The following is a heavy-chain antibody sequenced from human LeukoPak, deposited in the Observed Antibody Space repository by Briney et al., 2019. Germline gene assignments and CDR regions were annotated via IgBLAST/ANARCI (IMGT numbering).Heavy chain of an antibody. D-gene: IGHD3-10*02. CDR2: MNPSSGNT. J-gene: IGHJ6*02. Sequence: ASVKVSCKASGYTFTSYDINWVRQATGQGLEWMGWMNPSSGNTGYAQKFQGRVSMTRDTSISAAYMELSSLRSEDTAVYYCARGPVEAVFGVSTEDWGQGTTVTVSS. CDR3: ARGPVEAVFGVSTED. CDR1: GYTFTSYD. V-gene: IGHV1-8*01.